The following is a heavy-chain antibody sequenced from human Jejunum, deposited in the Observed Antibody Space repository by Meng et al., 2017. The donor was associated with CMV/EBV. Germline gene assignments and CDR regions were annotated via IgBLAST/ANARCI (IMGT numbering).Heavy chain of an antibody. Sequence: LTCAVYGGSFSGYSWSWIRPPPGNRLEWIGEIHAIGSTNYNPSLKSRVSLSVDTSKNQFSLKVNAVTAADTAVYYCARGYYEVDYWGQGALVTVSS. CDR1: GGSFSGYS. CDR3: ARGYYEVDY. J-gene: IGHJ4*02. D-gene: IGHD3-3*01. CDR2: IHAIGST. V-gene: IGHV4-34*01.